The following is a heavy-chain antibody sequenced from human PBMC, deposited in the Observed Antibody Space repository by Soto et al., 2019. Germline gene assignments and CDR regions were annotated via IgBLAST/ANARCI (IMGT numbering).Heavy chain of an antibody. CDR1: GYTFTSYG. CDR2: ISAHNGNT. V-gene: IGHV1-18*01. D-gene: IGHD3-10*01. CDR3: ARGRYGAY. J-gene: IGHJ4*02. Sequence: QVHLVQSGAEVKKPGASVKVSCKGSGYTFTSYGITWVRQAPGQGLEWMGWISAHNGNTDYAQKLQGRVTVTRATSTSTAYLELRSLRSADTAVYYCARGRYGAYWGQGALVTVSS.